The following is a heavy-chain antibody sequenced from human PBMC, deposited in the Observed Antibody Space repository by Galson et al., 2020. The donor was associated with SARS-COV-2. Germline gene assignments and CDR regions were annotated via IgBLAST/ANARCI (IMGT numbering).Heavy chain of an antibody. D-gene: IGHD2-15*01. CDR2: IDWDDDK. V-gene: IGHV2-70*01. CDR1: RFSLSTTGMC. CDR3: GGTGEAGVCSGGSCYATWGGFDY. Sequence: SGPTLVKPTQTLTLTCTFPRFSLSTTGMCVSWIRQPPGKALEWLALIDWDDDKYYSTSLKTRLTISKDTSKNQVVLTMTNMDPVDTATYYCGGTGEAGVCSGGSCYATWGGFDYWGQGTLVTVSS. J-gene: IGHJ4*02.